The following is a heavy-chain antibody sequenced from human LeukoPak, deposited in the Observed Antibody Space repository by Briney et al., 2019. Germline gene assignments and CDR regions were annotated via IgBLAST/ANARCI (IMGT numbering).Heavy chain of an antibody. J-gene: IGHJ4*02. Sequence: GGSLRLYCAASGFTFSSYAMSWVRQAPGKGLEWVSAISGSGGSTYYADSVKGRFTISRDNSKNTLYLQMNSLRAEDTAVYYCAKPPYYYDSSGAHFDYWGQGTLVTVSS. V-gene: IGHV3-23*01. CDR1: GFTFSSYA. CDR3: AKPPYYYDSSGAHFDY. CDR2: ISGSGGST. D-gene: IGHD3-22*01.